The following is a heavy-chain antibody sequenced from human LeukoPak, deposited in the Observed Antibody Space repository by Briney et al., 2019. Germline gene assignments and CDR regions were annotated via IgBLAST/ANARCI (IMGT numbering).Heavy chain of an antibody. J-gene: IGHJ5*02. D-gene: IGHD4-17*01. CDR2: IYSRGST. CDR3: ARDHYGP. V-gene: IGHV3-66*03. Sequence: GGSLRLSCAASGFTVSNNYMRWGRQAPGEGLEWVSSIYSRGSTSYEDSVKGRFTISRDNSKNTLFLQMNSLRVEDTAVYYCARDHYGPWGQGTLVTVSS. CDR1: GFTVSNNY.